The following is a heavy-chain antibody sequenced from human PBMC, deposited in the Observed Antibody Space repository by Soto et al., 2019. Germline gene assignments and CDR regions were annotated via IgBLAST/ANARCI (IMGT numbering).Heavy chain of an antibody. V-gene: IGHV2-5*01. J-gene: IGHJ3*02. CDR2: IYWNDDK. CDR3: AHRHNSAWYDAFYI. CDR1: GFSLSTSGVR. D-gene: IGHD6-19*01. Sequence: SGPTLVNPTQTLTLTCTFSGFSLSTSGVRVGWIRQPPGKALEWLALIYWNDDKRYSPSLKSRLTITKDTSKNQVFLTMTNMDPVDTATYYCAHRHNSAWYDAFYIWGRGTVVTVSS.